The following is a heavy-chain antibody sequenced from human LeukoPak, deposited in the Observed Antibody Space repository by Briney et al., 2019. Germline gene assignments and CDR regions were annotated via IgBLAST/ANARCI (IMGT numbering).Heavy chain of an antibody. D-gene: IGHD5-18*01. J-gene: IGHJ4*02. V-gene: IGHV4-39*07. Sequence: SETLSLTCTVSGGSISSDSYYWSWIRQPPGEGPEEIGSFHGGLIFYKSSLTSRVTVSVDTSKSQFSLKLSSATAADTAVYYCARGRRGYGYVDFWGQGTLVTVSS. CDR2: FHGGLI. CDR1: GGSISSDSYY. CDR3: ARGRRGYGYVDF.